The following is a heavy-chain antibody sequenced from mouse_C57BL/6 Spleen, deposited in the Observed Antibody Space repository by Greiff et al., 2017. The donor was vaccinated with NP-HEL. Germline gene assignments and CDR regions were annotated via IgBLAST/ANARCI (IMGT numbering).Heavy chain of an antibody. CDR2: ISSGSSTI. CDR1: GFTFSDYG. V-gene: IGHV5-17*01. Sequence: EVKLMESGGGLVKPGGSLKLSCAASGFTFSDYGMHWVRQAPEKGLEWVAYISSGSSTIYYADTVKGRFTISRDNAKNTLFLQMTSLRSEDTAMYYCARHWEDYFDYWGQGTTLTVSS. D-gene: IGHD4-1*01. CDR3: ARHWEDYFDY. J-gene: IGHJ2*01.